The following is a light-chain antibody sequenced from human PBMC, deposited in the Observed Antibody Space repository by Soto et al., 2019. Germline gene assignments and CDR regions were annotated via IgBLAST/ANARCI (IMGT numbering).Light chain of an antibody. J-gene: IGKJ5*01. CDR2: GSS. V-gene: IGKV3-15*01. CDR1: QNVGIN. Sequence: EIVMTQSPATLSVSPGERATLSCRASQNVGINLAWYQQKAGQAPRLLMYGSSTRATGIPARFSGSRSGTEFTLSISRLQSEDSAVYYCQQHNTLPPEATFGQGTRLEIK. CDR3: QQHNTLPPEAT.